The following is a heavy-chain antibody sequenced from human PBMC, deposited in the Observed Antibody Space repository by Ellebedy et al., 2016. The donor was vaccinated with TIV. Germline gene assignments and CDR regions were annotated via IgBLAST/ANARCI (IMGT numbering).Heavy chain of an antibody. CDR3: ASSPNYYYYYGMDV. CDR2: IIPIFGTA. Sequence: AASVKVSCKASGGTFSSYAISWVRQAPGQGLEWMGGIIPIFGTANYAQKFQGRVTITADESTSTAYMELSSLRSEDTAVYYCASSPNYYYYYGMDVWGQGTTVTVSS. CDR1: GGTFSSYA. V-gene: IGHV1-69*13. J-gene: IGHJ6*02.